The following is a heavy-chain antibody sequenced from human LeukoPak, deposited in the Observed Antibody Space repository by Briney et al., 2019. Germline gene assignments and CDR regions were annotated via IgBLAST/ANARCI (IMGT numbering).Heavy chain of an antibody. J-gene: IGHJ4*02. CDR3: ARAGYCSSTSCYLASDY. Sequence: SQTLSLTSTVSGGSISSGGYYWSWIRQHPGKGLEWIGYIYYSGSTYYNPSLKSRVTISVDTSKNQFSLKLSSVTAADTAVYYCARAGYCSSTSCYLASDYWGQGTLVTVSS. D-gene: IGHD2-2*01. V-gene: IGHV4-31*03. CDR1: GGSISSGGYY. CDR2: IYYSGST.